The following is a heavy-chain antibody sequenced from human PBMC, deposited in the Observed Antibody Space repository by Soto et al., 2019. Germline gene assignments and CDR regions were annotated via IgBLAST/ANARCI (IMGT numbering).Heavy chain of an antibody. CDR2: IGGNGGGT. J-gene: IGHJ3*01. CDR3: ARDPNGDYLGAFDF. Sequence: EVQLLEPGGGLVQPGGSLRLSCAASGFTFSSFFLSWVRQAPGKGLDWVSGIGGNGGGTYYADSVKGRFIISRDNSKNALYLQMNSLRAEDTAVYYCARDPNGDYLGAFDFWSQKTMVTVSS. D-gene: IGHD4-17*01. V-gene: IGHV3-23*01. CDR1: GFTFSSFF.